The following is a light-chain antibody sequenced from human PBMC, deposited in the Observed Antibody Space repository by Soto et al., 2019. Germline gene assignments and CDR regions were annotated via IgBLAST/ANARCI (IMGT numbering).Light chain of an antibody. CDR3: GTWDSSLSTVV. Sequence: QSVLTQPPSVSAAPGQKVTISCSGSSSNIGDNYVSWYQQLPGTAPKLLIYDNNKRPSGIPDRFSGSKSGTSATLGITGLPTGDEADYYCGTWDSSLSTVVFGGGTQLTV. V-gene: IGLV1-51*01. J-gene: IGLJ2*01. CDR1: SSNIGDNY. CDR2: DNN.